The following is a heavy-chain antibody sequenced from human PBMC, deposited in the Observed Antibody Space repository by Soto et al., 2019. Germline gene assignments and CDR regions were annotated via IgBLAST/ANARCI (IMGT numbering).Heavy chain of an antibody. Sequence: GGSLSLSCAASGFSLSDNGMSWVRQAPGKGLEWVASISSSSRYIYYADSVKGRFIISRDNAKNSLYVQMNSLRSEDTAVYYCVRAPEVRDPRRQFDYWGQGTLVTVFS. CDR2: ISSSSRYI. CDR3: VRAPEVRDPRRQFDY. CDR1: GFSLSDNG. J-gene: IGHJ4*02. V-gene: IGHV3-21*06.